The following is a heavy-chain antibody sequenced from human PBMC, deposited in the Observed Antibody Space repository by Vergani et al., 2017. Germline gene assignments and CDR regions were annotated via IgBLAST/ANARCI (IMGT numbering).Heavy chain of an antibody. CDR3: AGDFKYSSSWYWGFDY. V-gene: IGHV1-2*02. CDR2: INPNSGGT. D-gene: IGHD6-13*01. Sequence: QVQLVQSGAEVKKPGASVKVSCKASGYTFTGYYMHWVRQAPGQGLEWMGWINPNSGGTNYAQKFQGRVTMTRDTSISTAYMELSRLRSDDTAVYYCAGDFKYSSSWYWGFDYWGQGTLVTVSS. J-gene: IGHJ4*02. CDR1: GYTFTGYY.